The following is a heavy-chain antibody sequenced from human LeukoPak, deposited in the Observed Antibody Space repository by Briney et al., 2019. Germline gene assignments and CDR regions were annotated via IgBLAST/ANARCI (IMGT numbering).Heavy chain of an antibody. V-gene: IGHV3-9*01. Sequence: PGRSLRLSCAASGFTFDDYAMHWDRHAPGKGLEWVSGISWNSGNIGYADSVKGRFTISRDNAKNSLFLQMNTLRAEDTALYYCAKDCRYGEDYFYGMDVWGQGTTVTVSS. CDR2: ISWNSGNI. CDR1: GFTFDDYA. D-gene: IGHD4-17*01. J-gene: IGHJ6*02. CDR3: AKDCRYGEDYFYGMDV.